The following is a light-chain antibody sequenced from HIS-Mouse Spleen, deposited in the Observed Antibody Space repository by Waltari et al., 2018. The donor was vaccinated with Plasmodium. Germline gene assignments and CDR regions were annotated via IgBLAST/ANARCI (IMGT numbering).Light chain of an antibody. CDR3: GTWDSSLSAGVV. CDR2: DNN. CDR1: SSNIGNNY. Sequence: QSVLTQPPSVSAAPGQKVTISCSGSSSNIGNNYLSWYQQLPRTAPKLLIYDNNKRPSGIPDRFSGSKSGTSATLGITGLQTGDEADYYCGTWDSSLSAGVVFGGGTKLTVL. V-gene: IGLV1-51*01. J-gene: IGLJ2*01.